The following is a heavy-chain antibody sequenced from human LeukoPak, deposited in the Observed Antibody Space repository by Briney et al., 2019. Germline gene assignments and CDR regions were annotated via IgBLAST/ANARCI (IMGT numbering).Heavy chain of an antibody. V-gene: IGHV3-23*01. J-gene: IGHJ4*02. CDR1: GFLFSNYA. CDR2: ISNSGDAT. Sequence: GSLRLSCAGSGFLFSNYAMSWVRQAPGQGLELGSTISNSGDATFYADAVKGRFTISRDNSKNTLYLQMYSLRAEDTAIYYCAKAPPYTKYFDYWGQGTLLTVSS. CDR3: AKAPPYTKYFDY. D-gene: IGHD1-1*01.